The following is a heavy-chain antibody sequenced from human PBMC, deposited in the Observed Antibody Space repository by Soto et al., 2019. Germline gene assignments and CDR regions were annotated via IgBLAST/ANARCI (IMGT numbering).Heavy chain of an antibody. V-gene: IGHV3-23*01. D-gene: IGHD2-8*01. J-gene: IGHJ4*02. CDR2: ISGSGGST. CDR1: GFTFSSYA. Sequence: PGXSLRLSCAASGFTFSSYALSWFRQAPGKGLEWVSAISGSGGSTYYADSVKGRFTISRDNSKNTLYLQMNSLRAEDTAVYYCAKSSHDAVFDYWGQGTLVTVSS. CDR3: AKSSHDAVFDY.